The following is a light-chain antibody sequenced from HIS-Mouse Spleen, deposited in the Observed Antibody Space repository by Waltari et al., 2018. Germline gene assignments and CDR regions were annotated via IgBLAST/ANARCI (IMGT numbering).Light chain of an antibody. V-gene: IGLV8-61*01. Sequence: QTVVTQEPSFSVSPGGTVPLTFCFSSGSVSTSYYPSWYQQTPGQAPRTLIYSTNTRSSGVPDRFSGSILGNKAALTITGAQADDESDYYCVLYMGSGISVFGGGTKLTVL. CDR1: SGSVSTSYY. CDR2: STN. CDR3: VLYMGSGISV. J-gene: IGLJ2*01.